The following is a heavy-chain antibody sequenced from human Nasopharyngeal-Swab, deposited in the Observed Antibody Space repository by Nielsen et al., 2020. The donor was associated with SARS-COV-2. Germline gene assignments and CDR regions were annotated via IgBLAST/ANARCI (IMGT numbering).Heavy chain of an antibody. Sequence: SETLSLTCAVYGGSFNNYYWGWIRQPPGKGLEWIGSIYYSGSTYYNPSLKSRVTISVDTSKNQFSLKLSSVAAADTAVYYCARQLVGATGYDYWGQGTLVTVSS. J-gene: IGHJ4*02. V-gene: IGHV4-39*01. CDR2: IYYSGST. CDR1: GGSFNNYY. D-gene: IGHD1-26*01. CDR3: ARQLVGATGYDY.